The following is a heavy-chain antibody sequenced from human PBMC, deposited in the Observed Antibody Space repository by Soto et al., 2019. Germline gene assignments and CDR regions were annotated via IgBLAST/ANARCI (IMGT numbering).Heavy chain of an antibody. Sequence: GGSLRLSCAASGFTFSSYAMSWVRQAPGKGLEWVSAISGSGGSTYYADSVKGRFTISKENSKNTLYLQMNSLRAEDTAVYYCARSGERTNRSVRSGYDSGSPGTNYYYYMDVWGKGTTVTVSS. V-gene: IGHV3-23*01. J-gene: IGHJ6*03. CDR1: GFTFSSYA. CDR3: ARSGERTNRSVRSGYDSGSPGTNYYYYMDV. CDR2: ISGSGGST. D-gene: IGHD5-12*01.